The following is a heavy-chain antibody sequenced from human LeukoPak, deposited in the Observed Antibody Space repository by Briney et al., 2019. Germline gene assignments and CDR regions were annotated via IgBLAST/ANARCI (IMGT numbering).Heavy chain of an antibody. CDR3: ARAKAAAGIDYFDY. Sequence: SETLSLTCTVSGASISDYYWNWIRQPPGKGLEWSGYIYYSGSTNYNPSLKSRVTISVDTSKNQFSLKLSSVTAADTAVYYCARAKAAAGIDYFDYWGQGTLVTVSS. CDR1: GASISDYY. CDR2: IYYSGST. J-gene: IGHJ4*02. V-gene: IGHV4-59*13. D-gene: IGHD6-13*01.